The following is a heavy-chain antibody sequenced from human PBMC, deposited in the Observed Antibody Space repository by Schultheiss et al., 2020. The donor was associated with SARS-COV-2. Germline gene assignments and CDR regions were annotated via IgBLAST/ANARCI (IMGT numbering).Heavy chain of an antibody. CDR2: ISGSGGST. CDR1: GFTFSSYD. J-gene: IGHJ4*02. CDR3: AKVSATAFDY. Sequence: GGSLRLSCAASGFTFSSYDMHWVRQTPGKGLEWVSAISGSGGSTYYADSVKGRFTISRDNSKNTLYLQMNSLRAEDTAVYYCAKVSATAFDYWGQGTLVTVSS. D-gene: IGHD2-21*02. V-gene: IGHV3-23*01.